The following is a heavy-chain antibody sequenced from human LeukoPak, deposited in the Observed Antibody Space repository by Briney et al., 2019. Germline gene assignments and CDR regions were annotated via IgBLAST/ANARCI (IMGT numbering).Heavy chain of an antibody. CDR2: IYHSGST. CDR1: GGSFSGYY. CDR3: ASLRGAWDRNWFDP. J-gene: IGHJ5*02. D-gene: IGHD1-26*01. V-gene: IGHV4-34*01. Sequence: PSETLSLTCAVYGGSFSGYYWSWIRQPPGKGLEWIGEIYHSGSTNYNPSLQSRVTISIDTSKNQFSLKLSSVTAADTAVYYCASLRGAWDRNWFDPWGQGTLVTVSS.